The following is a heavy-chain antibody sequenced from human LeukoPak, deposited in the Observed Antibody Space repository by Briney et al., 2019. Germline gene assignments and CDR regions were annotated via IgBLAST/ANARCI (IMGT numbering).Heavy chain of an antibody. CDR1: GGSSGSSSYY. D-gene: IGHD6-19*01. CDR2: ISGSGGST. V-gene: IGHV3-23*01. CDR3: TSPPGIAVENPDY. J-gene: IGHJ4*02. Sequence: PSETLTLTCTVSGGSSGSSSYYWGWVRQAPAKGLEWVSAISGSGGSTYYADSVKGRFTISRDNSKNTLYLQMNSLRAEDTAVYYCTSPPGIAVENPDYWGQGTLVTVSS.